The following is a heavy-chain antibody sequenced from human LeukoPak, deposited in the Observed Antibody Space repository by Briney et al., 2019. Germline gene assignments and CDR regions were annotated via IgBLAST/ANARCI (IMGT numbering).Heavy chain of an antibody. V-gene: IGHV4-34*01. CDR3: ARGTQVDYYDSSGYCDY. D-gene: IGHD3-22*01. CDR1: GGSFSGYY. Sequence: SETLSLTCAVYGGSFSGYYWSRIRQPPGKGLEWIGEINHSGSTNYNPSLKSRVTISVDTSKNQFSLKLSSVTAADTAVYYCARGTQVDYYDSSGYCDYWGQGTLVTVSS. J-gene: IGHJ4*02. CDR2: INHSGST.